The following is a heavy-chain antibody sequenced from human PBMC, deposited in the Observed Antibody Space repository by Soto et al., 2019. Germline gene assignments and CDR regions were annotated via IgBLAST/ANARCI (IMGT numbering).Heavy chain of an antibody. CDR3: ASDDSSGYYQDY. CDR2: ISSSSSYI. CDR1: GFTFSSYS. J-gene: IGHJ4*02. Sequence: EVQLVESGGGLVKPGGSLRLSCAASGFTFSSYSMNWVRQAPGKGLEWVSSISSSSSYIYYADSVKGRFTISRDNAKNSLYLQMNSLRAEDTAVYYCASDDSSGYYQDYWGQGTLVTVSS. V-gene: IGHV3-21*01. D-gene: IGHD3-22*01.